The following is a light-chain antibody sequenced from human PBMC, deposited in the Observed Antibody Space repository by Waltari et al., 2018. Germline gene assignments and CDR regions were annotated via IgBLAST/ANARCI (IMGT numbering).Light chain of an antibody. Sequence: DIQMTQSPSTLSASVGERVTITCRASQSISSWLAWYQQKPGKAPKLLIYKASSLESGVPSRFSGSGSGTEFTLTISSLQPDDFATYYCQQYNSYWAYTFGQGTKLEIK. J-gene: IGKJ2*01. V-gene: IGKV1-5*03. CDR3: QQYNSYWAYT. CDR1: QSISSW. CDR2: KAS.